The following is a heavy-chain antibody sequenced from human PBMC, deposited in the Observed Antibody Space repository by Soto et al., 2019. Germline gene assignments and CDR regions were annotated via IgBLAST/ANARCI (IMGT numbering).Heavy chain of an antibody. Sequence: EVQLVESGGGLVQPGGSLRLSCAASGFTFSDYAMHWVRQAPGKGLEYVAAINSNGGGTYYATSVKGRFIISRDNSKNTLFLQMGSLRAEEMAVYYCARSTGGYWGQGNLVNVSS. CDR2: INSNGGGT. D-gene: IGHD2-8*02. CDR1: GFTFSDYA. V-gene: IGHV3-64*01. J-gene: IGHJ4*02. CDR3: ARSTGGY.